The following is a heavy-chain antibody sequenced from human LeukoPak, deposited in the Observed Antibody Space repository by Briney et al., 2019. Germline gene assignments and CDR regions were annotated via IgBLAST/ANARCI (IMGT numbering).Heavy chain of an antibody. Sequence: PGGSLRLSCAASGFSFSSYAMHWVRQAPGKGLEWLSYINSGGSNTYYADSVKCRFTISRDNAKNSLYLQMNSLRAEDTAVYYCATGHDYWGQGTLVTVSS. CDR2: INSGGSNT. J-gene: IGHJ4*02. CDR3: ATGHDY. V-gene: IGHV3-48*03. CDR1: GFSFSSYA.